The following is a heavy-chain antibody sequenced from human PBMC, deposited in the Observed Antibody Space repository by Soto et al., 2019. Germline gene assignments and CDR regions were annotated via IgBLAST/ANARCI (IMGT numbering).Heavy chain of an antibody. CDR2: IYSGGST. Sequence: EVQLVETGGGLIQPGGSLRLSCAASGFTVSSNYMSWVRQAPGKGLEWVSVIYSGGSTYYADSVKGRFTISRDNSKNTLYRQMNSLRAEDTAVYYCARDVSGSYADYWGQGTLVTVSS. D-gene: IGHD1-26*01. J-gene: IGHJ4*02. V-gene: IGHV3-53*02. CDR1: GFTVSSNY. CDR3: ARDVSGSYADY.